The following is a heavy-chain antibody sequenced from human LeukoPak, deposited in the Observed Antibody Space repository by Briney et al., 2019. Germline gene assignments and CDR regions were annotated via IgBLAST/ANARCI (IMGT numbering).Heavy chain of an antibody. CDR2: INQVGSQT. V-gene: IGHV3-7*01. D-gene: IGHD1-1*01. CDR3: ATNSGKRFDY. CDR1: GFTFSSYL. J-gene: IGHJ4*02. Sequence: GGSLRLSCAASGFTFSSYLMSWVRQTPGEGLEYLANINQVGSQTYYMDSVKGRFTISRDNAKNSLYLQMNSLRAEDTAVYYCATNSGKRFDYWGQGTLVTVPS.